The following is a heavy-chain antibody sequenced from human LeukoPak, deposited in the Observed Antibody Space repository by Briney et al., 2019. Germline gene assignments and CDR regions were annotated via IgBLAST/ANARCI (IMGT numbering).Heavy chain of an antibody. CDR1: GGSISSGDYC. CDR3: ARIVPAAANDAFDI. V-gene: IGHV4-30-4*08. Sequence: PSETLSLTCTVSGGSISSGDYCWSWIRQPPGKGLEWIGYIYYSGSTYYNPSLKSRVTISVDTSKNQFSLKLSSVTAADTAVYYCARIVPAAANDAFDIWGQGTMVTVSS. D-gene: IGHD2-2*01. J-gene: IGHJ3*02. CDR2: IYYSGST.